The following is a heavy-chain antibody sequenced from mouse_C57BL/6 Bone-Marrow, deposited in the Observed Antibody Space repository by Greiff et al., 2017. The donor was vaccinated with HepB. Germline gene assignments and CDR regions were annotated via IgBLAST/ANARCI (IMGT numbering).Heavy chain of an antibody. Sequence: DVKLVESGGGLVQPGESLKLSCESTEYEFPSHDMSWVRKTPEKRLELVAAINSDGGSTYYPDTMERRFIISRDNTKKTLYLQMSSLRSEDTAVYYCARHGDYDGVGAMDYWGQGTSVTVSS. J-gene: IGHJ4*01. D-gene: IGHD2-4*01. CDR2: INSDGGST. V-gene: IGHV5-2*03. CDR3: ARHGDYDGVGAMDY. CDR1: EYEFPSHD.